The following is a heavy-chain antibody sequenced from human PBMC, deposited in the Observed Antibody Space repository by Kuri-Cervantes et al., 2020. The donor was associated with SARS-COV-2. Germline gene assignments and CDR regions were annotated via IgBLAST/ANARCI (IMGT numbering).Heavy chain of an antibody. D-gene: IGHD3-22*01. J-gene: IGHJ5*02. CDR1: GYSISSSNW. Sequence: SETLSLTCAVSGYSISSSNWWGWIRQPPGKGLEWIGYIYYSGSTYYNPSLKSRVTMSVDTSKNQFSLKLSSVTAVDTAVYYCARTGYYDSSGPVGWFDPWGQGTLVTDSS. CDR2: IYYSGST. V-gene: IGHV4-28*01. CDR3: ARTGYYDSSGPVGWFDP.